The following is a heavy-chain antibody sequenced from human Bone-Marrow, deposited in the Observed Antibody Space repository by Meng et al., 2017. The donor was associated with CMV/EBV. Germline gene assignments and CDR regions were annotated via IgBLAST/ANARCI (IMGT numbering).Heavy chain of an antibody. D-gene: IGHD3-10*01. CDR2: IVPVVDIS. CDR1: GDTFNSYT. Sequence: SVKVSCKASGDTFNSYTFTWVRQAPGQGLEWMGRIVPVVDISKYAQKFQGRVTITADKSTSTAYMELSSLRSEDTAVYYCACRDGSGSHSDYWGQGTLVTVSS. V-gene: IGHV1-69*02. CDR3: ACRDGSGSHSDY. J-gene: IGHJ4*02.